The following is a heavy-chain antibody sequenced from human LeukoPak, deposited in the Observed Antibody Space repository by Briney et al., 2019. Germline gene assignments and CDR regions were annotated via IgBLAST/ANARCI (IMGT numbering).Heavy chain of an antibody. CDR1: GGTFISYA. Sequence: SVTVSCKASGGTFISYAISWVRQAPGQGLEWMGGIIPIFGTANYAQKFQGRVTITADESTSTAYMELSSLRSEDTAVYYCARGYLVVPAASDAFDIWGQGTMVTVSS. CDR3: ARGYLVVPAASDAFDI. J-gene: IGHJ3*02. D-gene: IGHD2-2*01. CDR2: IIPIFGTA. V-gene: IGHV1-69*13.